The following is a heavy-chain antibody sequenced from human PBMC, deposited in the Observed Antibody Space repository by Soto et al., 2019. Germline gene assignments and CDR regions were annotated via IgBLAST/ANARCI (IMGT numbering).Heavy chain of an antibody. Sequence: SETLSLTCTVSGGSISSYYWSWIRQPPGKGLEWIGYIYYSGSTNYNPSLKSRATISADTSKNQFSLKLSSVTAADTAVYYCARHDSYSGYDLGYWGQGTLVTVSS. CDR1: GGSISSYY. J-gene: IGHJ4*02. V-gene: IGHV4-59*08. CDR2: IYYSGST. D-gene: IGHD5-12*01. CDR3: ARHDSYSGYDLGY.